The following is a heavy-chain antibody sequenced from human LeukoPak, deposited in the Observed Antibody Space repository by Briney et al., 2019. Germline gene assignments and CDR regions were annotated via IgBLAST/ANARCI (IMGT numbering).Heavy chain of an antibody. D-gene: IGHD3-10*02. CDR2: ISSSGSTI. Sequence: PGGSLRLSCAASGFIFSSHWMSWVRQAPGKGLEWVSYISSSGSTIYYADSVKGRFTISRDNAKNSLYLQMNSLRAEDTAVYYCAELGITMIGGVWGKGTTVTISS. J-gene: IGHJ6*04. CDR1: GFIFSSHW. CDR3: AELGITMIGGV. V-gene: IGHV3-48*04.